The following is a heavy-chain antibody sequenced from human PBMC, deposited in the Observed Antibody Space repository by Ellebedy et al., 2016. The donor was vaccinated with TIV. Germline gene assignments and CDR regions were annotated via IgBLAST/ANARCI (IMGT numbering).Heavy chain of an antibody. CDR2: ISWNSGSI. V-gene: IGHV3-9*01. CDR1: GFMFDDFA. CDR3: AKGGGSGSYYDYFDY. Sequence: SLKISCAASGFMFDDFAMHWVRQAPGKGLEWASGISWNSGSIGYADSVKGRFTISRDDAKNSLFLHMNSLRAEDTALYYCAKGGGSGSYYDYFDYWGQGTLVTVSS. J-gene: IGHJ4*02. D-gene: IGHD3-10*01.